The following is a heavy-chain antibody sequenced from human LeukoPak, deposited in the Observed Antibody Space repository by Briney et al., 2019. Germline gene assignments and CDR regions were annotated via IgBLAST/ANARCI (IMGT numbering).Heavy chain of an antibody. CDR1: GGTFSSYA. D-gene: IGHD3-3*01. CDR2: IIPIFGTA. CDR3: ARAPSYDFWSPSNWFDP. V-gene: IGHV1-69*05. Sequence: ASVKVSCKASGGTFSSYAISWVRQAPGQGLEWMGRIIPIFGTANYAQKFQGRVTITTDESTSTAYMELSSLRFEDTAVYYCARAPSYDFWSPSNWFDPWGQGTLVTVSS. J-gene: IGHJ5*02.